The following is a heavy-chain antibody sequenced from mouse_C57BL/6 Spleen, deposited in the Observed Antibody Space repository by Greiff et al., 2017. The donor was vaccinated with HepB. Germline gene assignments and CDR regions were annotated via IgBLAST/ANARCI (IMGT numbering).Heavy chain of an antibody. CDR2: INPSTGGT. CDR1: GYSFTGYY. Sequence: DVQLQESGPELVKPGASVKISCKASGYSFTGYYMNWVKQSPEKSLEWIGEINPSTGGTTYNQKFKAKATLTVDKSSSTAYMQLKSLTSEDSAVYYCARPDYYGSFDYWGQGTTLTVSS. CDR3: ARPDYYGSFDY. J-gene: IGHJ2*01. V-gene: IGHV1-42*01. D-gene: IGHD1-1*01.